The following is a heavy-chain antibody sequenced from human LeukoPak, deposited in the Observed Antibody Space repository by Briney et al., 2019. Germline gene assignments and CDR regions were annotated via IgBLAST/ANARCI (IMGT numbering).Heavy chain of an antibody. J-gene: IGHJ4*02. CDR3: ARTGYGSGSDDFDF. V-gene: IGHV1-18*01. D-gene: IGHD3-10*01. Sequence: ASVKVPCKTSGYTFTRYGVSWVRQAPGQGLEWMGWISPHNGNRDYAQKFKDRVTMTTDTSTNTVYLELRSLRPDDTAMYYCARTGYGSGSDDFDFWGQGTLATVSS. CDR2: ISPHNGNR. CDR1: GYTFTRYG.